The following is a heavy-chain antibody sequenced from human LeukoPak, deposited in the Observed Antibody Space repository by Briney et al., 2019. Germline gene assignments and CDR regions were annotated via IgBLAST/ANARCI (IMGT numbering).Heavy chain of an antibody. CDR2: ISPDGSEK. CDR3: ARVGVVTDDAFDI. D-gene: IGHD3-3*01. Sequence: PGGSLGLSCAVSGFSFSYYYMSWVRQAPGKGLEWVANISPDGSEKNYGDSVKGRFNISRDNAKNSLYLQLNSLRAEDTAVFYCARVGVVTDDAFDIWGQGTLVTVSS. V-gene: IGHV3-7*01. CDR1: GFSFSYYY. J-gene: IGHJ3*02.